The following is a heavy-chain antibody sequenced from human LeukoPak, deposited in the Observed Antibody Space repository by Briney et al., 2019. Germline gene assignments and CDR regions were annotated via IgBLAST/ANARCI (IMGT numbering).Heavy chain of an antibody. J-gene: IGHJ6*02. Sequence: ASVTVSCKASGYTFASYDINWVRQATGQGLEYLGWMNPNSGHTGYAQKFQGRFTMTWDTSVSTAYMELSSLSSEDTAVYYCARTLVRGLPDMDVWGQGTTVPSP. V-gene: IGHV1-8*01. CDR2: MNPNSGHT. D-gene: IGHD3-10*01. CDR3: ARTLVRGLPDMDV. CDR1: GYTFASYD.